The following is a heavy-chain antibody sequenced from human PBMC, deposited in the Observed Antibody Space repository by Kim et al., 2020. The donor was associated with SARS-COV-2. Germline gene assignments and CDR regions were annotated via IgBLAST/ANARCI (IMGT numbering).Heavy chain of an antibody. J-gene: IGHJ3*02. CDR2: ISRSGTTK. CDR3: AREVPQTPDAFDI. CDR1: GFTFSSYE. Sequence: GGSLRLSCAASGFTFSSYEMNWVRQAPGKGLEWVSYISRSGTTKYYADSVKGGFTISRDNAKNSLYLQMNSLRAEDTAVYYCAREVPQTPDAFDIWGQGTMVTVSS. V-gene: IGHV3-48*03.